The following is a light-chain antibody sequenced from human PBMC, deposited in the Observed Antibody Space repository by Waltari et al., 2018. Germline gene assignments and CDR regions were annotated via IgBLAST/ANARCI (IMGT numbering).Light chain of an antibody. CDR1: QSLLHSNGNTY. Sequence: DIVMTQTPLSLPVTPGEPASISCRSSQSLLHSNGNTYLHWYLQKPGQSPRLLIYKVTNRESGVPERFSGSGSGTDFTLKISRVEPEDVGVYYCMQSTKDPWTFGQGTKVEIK. CDR3: MQSTKDPWT. V-gene: IGKV2D-29*02. CDR2: KVT. J-gene: IGKJ1*01.